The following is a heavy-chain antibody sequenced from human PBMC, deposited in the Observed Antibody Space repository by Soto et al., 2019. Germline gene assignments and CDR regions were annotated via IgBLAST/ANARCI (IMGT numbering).Heavy chain of an antibody. D-gene: IGHD5-12*01. CDR2: IYPGDSDT. CDR3: ARRGYSGYDRDPFHY. Sequence: PGESLKISCKGSGYSFTSYWIGWVRQMPGKGLEWMGIIYPGDSDTRYSPSLQGQDTISADKSISTAYLQWSSLKASDTAMYYCARRGYSGYDRDPFHYWGQGSLVTVP. J-gene: IGHJ4*02. CDR1: GYSFTSYW. V-gene: IGHV5-51*01.